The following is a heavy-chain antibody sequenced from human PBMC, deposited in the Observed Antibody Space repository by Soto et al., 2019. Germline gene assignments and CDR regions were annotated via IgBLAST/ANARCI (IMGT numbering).Heavy chain of an antibody. D-gene: IGHD3-3*01. CDR3: AKTITTVGVSSTGRGALLDY. Sequence: QVQLVESGGGVVQPGRSLRLSCAASGFSFSAFGMHWVRQAPGKGLEWVAVISNDGNSQHYADSVKGRFSISRDNSKNTFYLQMNSLSVEDTAVYYRAKTITTVGVSSTGRGALLDYWGQGTLVSVSS. CDR2: ISNDGNSQ. V-gene: IGHV3-30*18. J-gene: IGHJ4*02. CDR1: GFSFSAFG.